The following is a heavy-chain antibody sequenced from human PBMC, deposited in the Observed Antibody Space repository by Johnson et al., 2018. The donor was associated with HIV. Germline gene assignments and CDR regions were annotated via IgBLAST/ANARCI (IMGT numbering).Heavy chain of an antibody. CDR3: TTAHTVVTIWDAFDI. D-gene: IGHD4-23*01. CDR2: IKSKTDGGTT. V-gene: IGHV3-15*01. CDR1: GFTFSNAW. Sequence: VQLVESGGGLVKPGGSLRLSCAASGFTFSNAWMSWVRQAPGKGLEWVGRIKSKTDGGTTDYAAPGKGRFTISRDDSKNTLYLQMHSLKTEDTAVYYCTTAHTVVTIWDAFDIWGQGTMVTVSS. J-gene: IGHJ3*02.